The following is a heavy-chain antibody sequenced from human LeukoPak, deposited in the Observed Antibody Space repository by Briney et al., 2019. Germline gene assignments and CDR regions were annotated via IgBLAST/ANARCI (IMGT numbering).Heavy chain of an antibody. CDR2: IIPIFGTA. CDR1: GGTFSSYA. CDR3: ASLLGYCSSTSCSEHY. Sequence: SVKVSCKASGGTFSSYAISWVRQAPGQGLEWMGGIIPIFGTANYAQKFQGRVTITADESTSTAYMELSSLRSEDMAVYYCASLLGYCSSTSCSEHYWGQGTLVTVSS. D-gene: IGHD2-2*01. J-gene: IGHJ4*02. V-gene: IGHV1-69*01.